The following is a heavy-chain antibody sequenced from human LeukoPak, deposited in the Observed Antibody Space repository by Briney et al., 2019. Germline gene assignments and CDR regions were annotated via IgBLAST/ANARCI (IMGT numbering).Heavy chain of an antibody. Sequence: SETLSLTCTVSGYSISSGYYWGWIRQPPGKGLEWIGSIYHSGSTYYNPSLKSRVTISADTSKNQFSLKLSSVTAADTAVYYCARGYWFYFDYWGQGTLVTVSS. J-gene: IGHJ4*02. V-gene: IGHV4-38-2*02. CDR1: GYSISSGYY. D-gene: IGHD2-8*02. CDR2: IYHSGST. CDR3: ARGYWFYFDY.